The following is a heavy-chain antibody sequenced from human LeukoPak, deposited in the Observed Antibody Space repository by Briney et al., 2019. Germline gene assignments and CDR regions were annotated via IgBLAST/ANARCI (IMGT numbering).Heavy chain of an antibody. CDR3: ARGPYYDILTGPLYGWFDP. D-gene: IGHD3-9*01. CDR1: GGSISSSSYY. Sequence: PSETLSLTCTVSGGSISSSSYYWGWIRQPPGKGLEWIGSIYYSGSTYYNPSLKSRVTISVDTSKNQFSLKLSSVTAADTAVYYCARGPYYDILTGPLYGWFDPWGQGTLVTVSS. J-gene: IGHJ5*02. CDR2: IYYSGST. V-gene: IGHV4-39*01.